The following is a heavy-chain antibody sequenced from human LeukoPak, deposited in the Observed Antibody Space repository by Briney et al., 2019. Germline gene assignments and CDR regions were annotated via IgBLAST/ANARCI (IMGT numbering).Heavy chain of an antibody. J-gene: IGHJ4*02. D-gene: IGHD6-6*01. CDR3: ARESRIAARPDDY. CDR1: GFTFSSYS. CDR2: ISSSSSYI. V-gene: IGHV3-21*01. Sequence: PGGSLRLSCAASGFTFSSYSMNWVRQAPGKGLEWVSSISSSSSYIYYADSVKGRFTISRDNAKNSLYLQMNSLRAEDTAVYYCARESRIAARPDDYWGQGTLVTVSS.